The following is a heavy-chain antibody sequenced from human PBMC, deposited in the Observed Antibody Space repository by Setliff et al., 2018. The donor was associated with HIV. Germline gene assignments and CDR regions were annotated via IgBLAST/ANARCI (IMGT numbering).Heavy chain of an antibody. J-gene: IGHJ4*01. D-gene: IGHD3-22*01. V-gene: IGHV4-39*01. CDR3: AAGLHYYDSTGYPLTFDY. Sequence: LSLTCSVSGGSVSSGSYYWGWIRQPPGKGLEWIGTLYFTGSTYYNPSLKSRVTISVDTSKNQFSLKPSSVTAADTAVYYCAAGLHYYDSTGYPLTFDYWGQGTLVTVSS. CDR2: LYFTGST. CDR1: GGSVSSGSYY.